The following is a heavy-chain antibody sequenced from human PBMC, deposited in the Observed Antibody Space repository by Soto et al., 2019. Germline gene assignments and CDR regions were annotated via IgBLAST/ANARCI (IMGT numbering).Heavy chain of an antibody. CDR2: ISNDGTYR. CDR3: GGDGGAGSTRGNIGS. Sequence: GGSLRLSCAASGFTFSGHAMHWVRQAPGKGLDWVAAISNDGTYRVYADSVKGRFTMSRDNSKNTVHLQMDSLRVEDTAVYQWGGDGGAGSTRGNIGSRGQGTQVTVSS. V-gene: IGHV3-30-3*01. D-gene: IGHD2-2*01. CDR1: GFTFSGHA. J-gene: IGHJ4*02.